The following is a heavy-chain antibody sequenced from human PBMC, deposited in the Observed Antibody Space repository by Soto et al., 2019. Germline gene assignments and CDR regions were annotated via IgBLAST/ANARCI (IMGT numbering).Heavy chain of an antibody. CDR2: IIPIFGTA. J-gene: IGHJ6*02. CDR1: GGTFSSYA. D-gene: IGHD3-3*01. CDR3: ARERITIFGVAGGYYYYGMDV. V-gene: IGHV1-69*01. Sequence: ASVKVSCKASGGTFSSYAISWVRQAPGQGLEWMGGIIPIFGTANYAQKFQGRVTITADESTSTAYMELSSLRSEDTAVYYCARERITIFGVAGGYYYYGMDVWGQGTTVTVSS.